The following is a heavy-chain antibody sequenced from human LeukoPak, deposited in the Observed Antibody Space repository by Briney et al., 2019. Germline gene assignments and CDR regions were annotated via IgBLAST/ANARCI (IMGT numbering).Heavy chain of an antibody. D-gene: IGHD3-22*01. CDR3: ATYYDSSGPSFDY. CDR1: GGSISSGDYY. J-gene: IGHJ4*02. V-gene: IGHV4-30-4*01. CDR2: IYYSETT. Sequence: SQTLSLTCTVSGGSISSGDYYWSWIRQPPGKGLEWIGYIYYSETTYSNPSLRSRISISVDTSKNQFSLKLSSVTAADTAVYYCATYYDSSGPSFDYWGQGTLVTVSS.